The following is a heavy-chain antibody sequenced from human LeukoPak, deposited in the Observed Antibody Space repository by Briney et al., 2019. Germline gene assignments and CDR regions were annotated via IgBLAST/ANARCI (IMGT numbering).Heavy chain of an antibody. CDR2: ISQDGSEK. D-gene: IGHD3-3*01. J-gene: IGHJ6*03. V-gene: IGHV3-7*01. CDR1: GFTFTTYY. Sequence: GGSLRLSCAASGFTFTTYYMSWVRQAPGKGLEWVANISQDGSEKNYVDSVKGRFTISRDNAKNSLFLQMNSLRAEDTAVYYCARGPTYYDFWSGYYMFYYYMDVWGKGTTVSVSS. CDR3: ARGPTYYDFWSGYYMFYYYMDV.